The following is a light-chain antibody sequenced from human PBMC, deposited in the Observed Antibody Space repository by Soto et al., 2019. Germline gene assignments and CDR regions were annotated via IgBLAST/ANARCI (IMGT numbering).Light chain of an antibody. Sequence: QSALTQPASVSGSPGQSITISCTGTSSDVGTYNLVSWYQQHPGKAPKVMIYEGSKRPSGVSNRFSGSKSGNTASLTISGLQAEDEADYYCCSYAGSSSYVFGTETKVTVL. J-gene: IGLJ1*01. V-gene: IGLV2-23*01. CDR1: SSDVGTYNL. CDR3: CSYAGSSSYV. CDR2: EGS.